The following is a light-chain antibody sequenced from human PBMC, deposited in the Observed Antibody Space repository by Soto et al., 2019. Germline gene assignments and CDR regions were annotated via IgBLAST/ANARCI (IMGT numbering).Light chain of an antibody. V-gene: IGKV1-27*01. Sequence: DIQMTQSLTSLSASVGDRVTITCRASQDIRNFVAWYQQKPGKAPKLLIYAASTLQSGVPSRFSGSGSGTEFTLTINSLQPEDVATSSCQKYSSVPVFGPGTKVEIK. CDR2: AAS. CDR3: QKYSSVPV. CDR1: QDIRNF. J-gene: IGKJ3*01.